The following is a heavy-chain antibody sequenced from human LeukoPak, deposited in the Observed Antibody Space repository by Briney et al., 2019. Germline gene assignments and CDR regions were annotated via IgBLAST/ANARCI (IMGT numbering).Heavy chain of an antibody. CDR1: GYTFTSYG. V-gene: IGHV1-18*01. D-gene: IGHD2-2*01. J-gene: IGHJ4*02. CDR2: ISGYNGNR. Sequence: ASVKVSCKASGYTFTSYGISWVRQAPGQGLEWMGWISGYNGNRNYAQKLQGRVTMTTDTSTSTAYMEVRSLRSDDTAVYYCARHCSSTSCYWDYFDYWGQGTLVTVSS. CDR3: ARHCSSTSCYWDYFDY.